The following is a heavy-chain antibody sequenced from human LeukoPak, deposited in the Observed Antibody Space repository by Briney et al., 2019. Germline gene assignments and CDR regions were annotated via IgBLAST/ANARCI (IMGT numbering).Heavy chain of an antibody. V-gene: IGHV1-2*02. CDR3: ARGSGNYLFDY. CDR2: INPNTGDT. D-gene: IGHD1-26*01. CDR1: GYTFTAYY. Sequence: GGSVKVSCKASGYTFTAYYIQWVRQAPGQGLEWMGWINPNTGDTDYAQKFQVRVTVTRDTSISTSYMELSSLRSDDTAVYYCARGSGNYLFDYWGQGTLVTVSS. J-gene: IGHJ4*02.